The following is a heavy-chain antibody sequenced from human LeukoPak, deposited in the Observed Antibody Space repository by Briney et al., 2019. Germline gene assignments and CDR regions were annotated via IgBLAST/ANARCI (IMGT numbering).Heavy chain of an antibody. CDR3: ARGAVLTSIY. V-gene: IGHV3-48*04. CDR1: GFTFNSYS. J-gene: IGHJ4*01. D-gene: IGHD4/OR15-4a*01. Sequence: GGSLRLSCAASGFTFNSYSMNWVRQAPGKGLEGVAFISGSGTTIYYADSVKGRFTVSRDNAKNSLYLQMNSLRVDDTAVYYCARGAVLTSIYWGQGTLVTVSS. CDR2: ISGSGTTI.